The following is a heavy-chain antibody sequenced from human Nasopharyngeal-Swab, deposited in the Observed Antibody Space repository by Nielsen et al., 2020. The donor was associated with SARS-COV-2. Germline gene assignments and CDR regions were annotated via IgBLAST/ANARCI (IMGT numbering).Heavy chain of an antibody. Sequence: RQAPGKGLEWTGYIYYSGSTYYNPSLKGRVTISVDTSKNQFSLKLSSVTAADTAVYYCARDSGVAGTKYYYYGMDVWGQGTTVTVSS. CDR3: ARDSGVAGTKYYYYGMDV. D-gene: IGHD6-19*01. J-gene: IGHJ6*02. CDR2: IYYSGST. V-gene: IGHV4-30-4*01.